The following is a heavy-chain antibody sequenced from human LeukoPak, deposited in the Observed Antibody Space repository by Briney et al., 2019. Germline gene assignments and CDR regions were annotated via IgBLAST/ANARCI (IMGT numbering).Heavy chain of an antibody. D-gene: IGHD5-12*01. CDR2: IWGSGAKI. CDR1: GFTFSDYS. J-gene: IGHJ4*02. Sequence: GGSLRLSCEASGFTFSDYSLNWVRQAPGKGLEWVSVIWGSGAKIYYADSVKGRFTISRDNSKNTVYLQLNSLRAEDTALYYCAKDRLPDSDYDIDSWGQGTLVTVSS. V-gene: IGHV3-23*01. CDR3: AKDRLPDSDYDIDS.